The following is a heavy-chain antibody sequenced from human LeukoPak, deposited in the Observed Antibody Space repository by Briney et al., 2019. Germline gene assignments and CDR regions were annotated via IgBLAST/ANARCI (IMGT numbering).Heavy chain of an antibody. D-gene: IGHD3-10*01. CDR3: ARDTMYYYGSGMFDP. CDR1: GGSISSGGYY. Sequence: SETLSLTCTVSGGSISSGGYYWSWIRQHPGKGLEWIGYIYYSGSTYYNPSLKSRVTISVDTSKNQFSLKLSSVTAADTAVYYCARDTMYYYGSGMFDPWGQGTLVTVSS. CDR2: IYYSGST. J-gene: IGHJ5*02. V-gene: IGHV4-31*03.